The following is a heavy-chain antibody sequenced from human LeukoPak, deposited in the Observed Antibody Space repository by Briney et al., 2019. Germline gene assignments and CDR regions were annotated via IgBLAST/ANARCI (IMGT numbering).Heavy chain of an antibody. CDR1: GYTFTDYY. V-gene: IGHV1-2*06. D-gene: IGHD1-14*01. J-gene: IGHJ6*03. CDR2: INPKSGGT. CDR3: ARSWTKTNYHYMDV. Sequence: VASVKVSCKASGYTFTDYYIHWVRQAPGQGLEWMGRINPKSGGTNYAQKFQGRVTMTRDTSIATAYMELNNLRSDDTAAFYCARSWTKTNYHYMDVWAKGTRSPSP.